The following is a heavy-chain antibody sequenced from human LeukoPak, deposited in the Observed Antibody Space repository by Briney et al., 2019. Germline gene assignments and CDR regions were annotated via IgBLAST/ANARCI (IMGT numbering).Heavy chain of an antibody. CDR1: GFAFGTYG. D-gene: IGHD3-16*02. CDR3: AKGRVVDLSLRYQEGFEY. Sequence: SGGSLRLSCVASGFAFGTYGIHWVRQAPGQGLEWIGFIHFDGSNSFYANSVKGRFSISRDNSRNILYLQMNSLTAEDTAFYYCAKGRVVDLSLRYQEGFEYWGQGTQVTVSS. J-gene: IGHJ4*02. CDR2: IHFDGSNS. V-gene: IGHV3-30*02.